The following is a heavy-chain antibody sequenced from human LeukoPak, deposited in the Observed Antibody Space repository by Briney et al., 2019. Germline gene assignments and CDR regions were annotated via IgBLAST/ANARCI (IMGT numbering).Heavy chain of an antibody. J-gene: IGHJ4*02. V-gene: IGHV4-4*07. CDR1: GGFISSYY. D-gene: IGHD2-8*02. CDR2: IYTSGST. CDR3: AGVGGTAYFDF. Sequence: SETLSLTWTVSGGFISSYYWSWIRHPAAKGLDWIGRIYTSGSTNYNPSRKSRVTMSVDTSKNQFSLKLSSVTAADTAVNYCAGVGGTAYFDFWGQGTLVTVSS.